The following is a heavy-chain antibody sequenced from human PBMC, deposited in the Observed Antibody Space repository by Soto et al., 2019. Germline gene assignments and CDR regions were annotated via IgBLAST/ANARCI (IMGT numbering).Heavy chain of an antibody. CDR2: IYYSGST. D-gene: IGHD3-22*01. J-gene: IGHJ5*02. CDR3: ARSGEYYDSSGYYYGYGPGWFDP. CDR1: GGSISSGGYY. V-gene: IGHV4-31*03. Sequence: TLSLTCTVSGGSISSGGYYWSWIRQHPGKGLEWIGYIYYSGSTYYNPSLKSRVTISVDTSKNQFSLKLSSVTAADTAVYYCARSGEYYDSSGYYYGYGPGWFDPWGQGTLVTVSS.